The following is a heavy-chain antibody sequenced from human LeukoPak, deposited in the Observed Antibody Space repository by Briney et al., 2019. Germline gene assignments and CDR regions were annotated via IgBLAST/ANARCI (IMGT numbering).Heavy chain of an antibody. V-gene: IGHV1-18*01. CDR3: ARGIVPAARDYYYYYMDV. J-gene: IGHJ6*03. CDR2: ITTYNGNT. Sequence: GASVTVSCKASGYTFSSYGLSWVRQAPGRGLEWMGRITTYNGNTKYAQNLQGRVTMTTDTSTSTAYMELRSLRSDDTAVYYCARGIVPAARDYYYYYMDVWGKGTTVTVSS. CDR1: GYTFSSYG. D-gene: IGHD2-2*01.